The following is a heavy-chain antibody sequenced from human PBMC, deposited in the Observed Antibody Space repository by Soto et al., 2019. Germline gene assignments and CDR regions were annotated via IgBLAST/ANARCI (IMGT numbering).Heavy chain of an antibody. CDR1: GGTFSSYA. D-gene: IGHD3-22*01. CDR2: IIPIFGTA. J-gene: IGHJ5*02. Sequence: SVKVSCKASGGTFSSYAISWVRQAPGQGLEWMGGIIPIFGTANYAQKFQGRVTITPDESTSTANRELRSRRSENTAVYFCAKAGDSIGYSRKVSAPWGKGTRAPVPP. V-gene: IGHV1-69*13. CDR3: AKAGDSIGYSRKVSAP.